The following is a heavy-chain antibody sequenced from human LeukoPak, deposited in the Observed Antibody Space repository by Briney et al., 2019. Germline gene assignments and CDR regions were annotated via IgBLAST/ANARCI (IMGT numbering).Heavy chain of an antibody. CDR2: ISYDGSNK. Sequence: GGSLRLSCAASGFTFSSYAIHWVRQAPGKGLEWVAVISYDGSNKYYADSVKGRFTISRDNSKNTLYLQMNSLRDEDTAVYYCARDFPVVYWGQGTLVTVSS. V-gene: IGHV3-30*04. CDR3: ARDFPVVY. CDR1: GFTFSSYA. J-gene: IGHJ4*02. D-gene: IGHD2-15*01.